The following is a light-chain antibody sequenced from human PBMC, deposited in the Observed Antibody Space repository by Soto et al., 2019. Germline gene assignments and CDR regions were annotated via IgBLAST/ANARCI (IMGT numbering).Light chain of an antibody. CDR1: GSEIGSYNL. CDR3: CSYAPTRASYV. V-gene: IGLV2-23*02. CDR2: EVT. Sequence: QSALTQPASVSGSPGQSITISCTGNGSEIGSYNLVSWYQQPPGQAPKLIIYEVTNRPSGVSSRFSGYKSGNTASLTISGLQAEDDAHNYCCSYAPTRASYVFGTGTKLAVL. J-gene: IGLJ1*01.